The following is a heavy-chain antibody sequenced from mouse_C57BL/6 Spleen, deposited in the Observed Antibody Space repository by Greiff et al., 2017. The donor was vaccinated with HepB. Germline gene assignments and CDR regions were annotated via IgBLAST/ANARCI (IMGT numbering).Heavy chain of an antibody. V-gene: IGHV5-4*01. CDR2: ISDGGSYT. CDR1: GFTFSSYA. D-gene: IGHD1-1*01. Sequence: DVQLVESGGGLVKPGGSLKLSCAASGFTFSSYAMSWVRQTPEKRLEWVATISDGGSYTYYPDNVKGRFTISRDNAKNNLYLQMSHLKSEDTAMYYCAREDYGSRYFDYWGQGTTLTVSS. CDR3: AREDYGSRYFDY. J-gene: IGHJ2*01.